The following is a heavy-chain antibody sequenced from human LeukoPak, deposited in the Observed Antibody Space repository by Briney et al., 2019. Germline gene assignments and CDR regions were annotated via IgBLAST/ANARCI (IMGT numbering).Heavy chain of an antibody. CDR2: ISSSSGYI. Sequence: GGSLRLSCTASGFTFGSYTMNWVRQPPGKGLEWLSSISSSSGYIYYTESIQGRFTISRYNAKNSLYLHMNSLRAEDTAVYFCAREIVSSTSYDSWGQGTLVTVSS. J-gene: IGHJ4*02. CDR3: AREIVSSTSYDS. CDR1: GFTFGSYT. D-gene: IGHD3-16*01. V-gene: IGHV3-21*01.